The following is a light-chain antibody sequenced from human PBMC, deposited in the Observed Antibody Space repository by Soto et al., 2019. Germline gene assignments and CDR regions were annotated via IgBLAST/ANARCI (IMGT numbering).Light chain of an antibody. CDR2: DAS. J-gene: IGKJ1*01. Sequence: DIPMTQSPSTRSASVGARVTITCRASQSRSSWLAWNQQKPGKAPKLLIYDASRVESGVPSRISGSGSGTEFTLTISSQKPDDFATYYCQRYNTPWTFGEGTMVDIK. CDR1: QSRSSW. CDR3: QRYNTPWT. V-gene: IGKV1-5*01.